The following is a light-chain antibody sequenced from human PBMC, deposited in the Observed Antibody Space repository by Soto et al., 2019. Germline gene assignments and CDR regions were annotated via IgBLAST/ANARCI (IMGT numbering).Light chain of an antibody. V-gene: IGKV3-15*01. Sequence: ILITGAPATLSLSPVEGATLSWRGSQSINTYLAWYQQNPGQAPRLLMFRTSSRATCFPARFSGSGSGTEFNLTISSLQSEDFGVYYCQQYNNWPRATFGGGTKVDI. CDR1: QSINTY. J-gene: IGKJ4*01. CDR2: RTS. CDR3: QQYNNWPRAT.